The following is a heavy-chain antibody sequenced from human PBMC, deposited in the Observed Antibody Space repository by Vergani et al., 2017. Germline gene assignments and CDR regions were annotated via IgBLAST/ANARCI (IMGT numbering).Heavy chain of an antibody. D-gene: IGHD5-12*01. J-gene: IGHJ4*02. CDR3: TRQPQEGASGPPSVPT. CDR2: IYHSGST. Sequence: QVQLQESGPGLVEPSETLSLTCAVSGYSIRNGYYWGWIRQPPGKGLEWIGSIYHSGSTHYNPSLKSRVTISVDTSKNDFSLKVTSVTAADTAVYYGTRQPQEGASGPPSVPTWGQG. V-gene: IGHV4-38-2*01. CDR1: GYSIRNGYY.